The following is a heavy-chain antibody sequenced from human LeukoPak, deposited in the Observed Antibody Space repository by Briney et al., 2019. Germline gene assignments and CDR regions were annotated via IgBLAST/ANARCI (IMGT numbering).Heavy chain of an antibody. D-gene: IGHD1-14*01. CDR3: ARDLNQKPHVTELGY. Sequence: ASVKVSCKASGYTFTSYGISWVRQAPGQGLEWMGWISAYNGNTNYAQKLQGRVTMTTDTSTSTAYMELRSLRSDDTAVYYCARDLNQKPHVTELGYWGQGTLVTVSS. CDR1: GYTFTSYG. J-gene: IGHJ4*02. CDR2: ISAYNGNT. V-gene: IGHV1-18*01.